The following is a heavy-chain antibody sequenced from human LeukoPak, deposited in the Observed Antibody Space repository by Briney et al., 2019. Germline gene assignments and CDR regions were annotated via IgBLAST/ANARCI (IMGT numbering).Heavy chain of an antibody. Sequence: SQTLSLTCTVSGGSISSGDYYWSWIRQPPGKGLEWIGYIYYSGSTYYNPSLKSRVTISVDTSKNQFSLKLSSVTAADTAVYYCARGPYYYDSSGLLLRNYYYYGMDVWGQGTTVTVSS. CDR2: IYYSGST. V-gene: IGHV4-30-4*01. CDR1: GGSISSGDYY. J-gene: IGHJ6*02. CDR3: ARGPYYYDSSGLLLRNYYYYGMDV. D-gene: IGHD3-22*01.